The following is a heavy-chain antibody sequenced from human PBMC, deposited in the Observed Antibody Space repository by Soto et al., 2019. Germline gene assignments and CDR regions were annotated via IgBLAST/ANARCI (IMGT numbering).Heavy chain of an antibody. J-gene: IGHJ5*02. CDR1: GFTFSCYV. D-gene: IGHD3-22*01. Sequence: VQLLESGGGLVQPGGSLRLSCAASGFTFSCYVMSWVRQAPGKGLEWVSGISGSGDNTYYADSVKGRFTISRDNSKNTLFLQMNSLRAEDTALYFCAKEMGDYYDSSGSWFDPWGQGTLVTVSS. CDR3: AKEMGDYYDSSGSWFDP. V-gene: IGHV3-23*01. CDR2: ISGSGDNT.